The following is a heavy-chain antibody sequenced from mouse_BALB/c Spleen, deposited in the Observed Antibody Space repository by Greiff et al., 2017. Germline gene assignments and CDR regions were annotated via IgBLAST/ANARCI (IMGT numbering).Heavy chain of an antibody. Sequence: EVQLHQSGAELVKPGASVKLSCTASGFNIKDTYMHWVKQRPEQGLEWIGRIDPANGNTKYDPKFQGKATITADTSSNTAYLQLSSLTSEDTAVYYCAREVYYYGSSPHDYWGQGTTLTVSS. V-gene: IGHV14-3*02. CDR3: AREVYYYGSSPHDY. J-gene: IGHJ2*01. CDR2: IDPANGNT. D-gene: IGHD1-1*01. CDR1: GFNIKDTY.